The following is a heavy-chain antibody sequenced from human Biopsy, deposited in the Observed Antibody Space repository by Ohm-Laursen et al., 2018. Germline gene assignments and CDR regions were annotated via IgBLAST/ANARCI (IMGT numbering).Heavy chain of an antibody. CDR2: IYYSGST. CDR1: GGSISSDY. D-gene: IGHD2/OR15-2a*01. V-gene: IGHV4-59*07. J-gene: IGHJ6*02. Sequence: PSVTLSLTCAVSGGSISSDYWSWIRQTPGKGLEWIGYIYYSGSTNYNPSLKSRVTISVDTSKNQFSLRLNSVTAADTAVYYCARATNSTGWPYYFFYGMDVWGQGTTVTVSS. CDR3: ARATNSTGWPYYFFYGMDV.